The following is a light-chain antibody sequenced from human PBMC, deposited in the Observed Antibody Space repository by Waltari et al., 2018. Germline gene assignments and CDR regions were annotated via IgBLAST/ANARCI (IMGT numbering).Light chain of an antibody. CDR3: MQGSLWPPT. CDR1: QGLVHSDGNTY. J-gene: IGKJ4*01. V-gene: IGKV2-30*02. Sequence: DVVLTQSPLSLPVTLGQPASISCRSSQGLVHSDGNTYLNWFHQRPGQAPRRLLYKVSHRDYGVPDTFSGSGSGTDFTLKISRVEAEDVGVYYCMQGSLWPPTFGAGTKVEIK. CDR2: KVS.